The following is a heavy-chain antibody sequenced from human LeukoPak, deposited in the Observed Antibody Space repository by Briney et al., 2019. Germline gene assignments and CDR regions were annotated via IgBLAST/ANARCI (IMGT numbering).Heavy chain of an antibody. Sequence: GGSLKLSCAASRFTFGNHPMSWVRQPPGKVLEWVAAISPSGDTTYYADSVRGRFTISRDNSRNTLYLQISSLGVEDTAIYYCAMQATEGYSPFEFWGRGSLVTVSS. D-gene: IGHD5-18*01. CDR3: AMQATEGYSPFEF. V-gene: IGHV3-23*01. J-gene: IGHJ4*02. CDR1: RFTFGNHP. CDR2: ISPSGDTT.